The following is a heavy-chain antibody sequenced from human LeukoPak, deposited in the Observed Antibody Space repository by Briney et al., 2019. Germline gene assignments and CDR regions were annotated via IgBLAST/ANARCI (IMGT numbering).Heavy chain of an antibody. CDR1: GDSISSNNYY. CDR2: MFYGGTT. V-gene: IGHV4-39*01. Sequence: SETLSLTCTVSGDSISSNNYYYGWVRQPPGKVLEWIGSMFYGGTTYSSPSLQSRVTISVDTSKNQFSLKLSSVTAADTAVYYCARPYYYDSRIDPWGQGTLVTVSS. CDR3: ARPYYYDSRIDP. J-gene: IGHJ5*02. D-gene: IGHD3-22*01.